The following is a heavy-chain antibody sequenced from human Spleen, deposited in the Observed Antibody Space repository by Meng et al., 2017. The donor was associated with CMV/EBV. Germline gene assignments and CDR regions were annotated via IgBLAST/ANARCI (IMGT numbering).Heavy chain of an antibody. V-gene: IGHV3-66*04. CDR1: GFSVNDKY. Sequence: SGGCFVKTEWSLSRSCESSGFSVNDKYMSWVRQAPGKGLEWVSVIYHDGRTYYADSVKGRFTMSRDNSKNTVHLQMNSLRVEDTAVYYCARHDWFDPWGQGTLVTVSS. J-gene: IGHJ5*02. CDR2: IYHDGRT. CDR3: ARHDWFDP.